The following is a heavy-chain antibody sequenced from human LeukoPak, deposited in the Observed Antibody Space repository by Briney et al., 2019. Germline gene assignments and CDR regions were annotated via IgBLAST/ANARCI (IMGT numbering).Heavy chain of an antibody. CDR1: GFTFSSYS. J-gene: IGHJ6*03. Sequence: GGSLRLSCAASGFTFSSYSMNWVRQAPGKGLERVSYITSSSSAIYYADSVKGRFTISRDNSMNTLYLQMNSLRADDTAVYYCARDMYYYGSGSPYYYYYYMDVWGKGTTVTISS. CDR2: ITSSSSAI. D-gene: IGHD3-10*01. CDR3: ARDMYYYGSGSPYYYYYYMDV. V-gene: IGHV3-48*01.